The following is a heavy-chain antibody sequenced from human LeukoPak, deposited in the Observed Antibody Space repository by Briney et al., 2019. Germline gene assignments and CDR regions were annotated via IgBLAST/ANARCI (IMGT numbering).Heavy chain of an antibody. D-gene: IGHD3-9*01. CDR1: GFTISSYG. J-gene: IGHJ4*02. CDR3: ARDLTGRNYFDY. CDR2: IWYDGSNK. V-gene: IGHV3-33*01. Sequence: GRSLRLSCAASGFTISSYGMHWVRQAPGKGLEWVAVIWYDGSNKYYADSVKGRFTISRDNSKNTLYLQMNSLRAEDTAVYYCARDLTGRNYFDYWGQGTLVTVSS.